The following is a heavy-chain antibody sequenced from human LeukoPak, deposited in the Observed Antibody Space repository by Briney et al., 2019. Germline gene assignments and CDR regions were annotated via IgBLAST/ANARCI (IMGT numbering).Heavy chain of an antibody. CDR1: GYTFTSYV. CDR3: ARASTPKVGATIYYFDY. J-gene: IGHJ4*02. D-gene: IGHD1-26*01. V-gene: IGHV7-4-1*02. CDR2: INTNTGNP. Sequence: ASVRISCNASGYTFTSYVLNWVRQAPGQGLECMGWINTNTGNPTYAQGFTGRFVFSLDTSVSTAYLQTSSLKAEDTALYYCARASTPKVGATIYYFDYWGQGTLVTVSS.